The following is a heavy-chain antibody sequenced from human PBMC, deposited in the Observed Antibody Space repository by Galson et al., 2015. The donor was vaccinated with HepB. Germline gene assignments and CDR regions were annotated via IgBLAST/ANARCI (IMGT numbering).Heavy chain of an antibody. V-gene: IGHV3-33*05. D-gene: IGHD7-27*01. CDR3: AKDGDYYLDF. CDR2: ISVTGSDE. CDR1: GFIFSDYG. Sequence: SCAASGFIFSDYGMHWVRQAPGKGLEGVAVISVTGSDEYYADSVKGRFTISRDSSRNTLYLQMNNLRPEDTAIYYCAKDGDYYLDFWGQGTLVTVSS. J-gene: IGHJ4*01.